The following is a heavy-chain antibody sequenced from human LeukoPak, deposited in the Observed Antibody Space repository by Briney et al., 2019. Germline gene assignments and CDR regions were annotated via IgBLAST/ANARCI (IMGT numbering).Heavy chain of an antibody. J-gene: IGHJ6*03. D-gene: IGHD3-22*01. Sequence: PSETLSLTCTVSAGAISSSDYYWGWIRQSPGRGLEWIGRISYSGNTYYNPSLKSRVTISVDTSTNHFSLRLSSVTAADMAVYYCSRLTHSYYSDTSGFYPYYYMDVWGEGTTVAVSS. CDR2: ISYSGNT. CDR3: SRLTHSYYSDTSGFYPYYYMDV. V-gene: IGHV4-39*02. CDR1: AGAISSSDYY.